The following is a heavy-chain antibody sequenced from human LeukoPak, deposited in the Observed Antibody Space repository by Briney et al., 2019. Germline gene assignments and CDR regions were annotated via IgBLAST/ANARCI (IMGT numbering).Heavy chain of an antibody. J-gene: IGHJ4*02. V-gene: IGHV3-74*01. CDR3: VSFYEAY. CDR2: INSDGSWT. Sequence: GGSLRLSCAASGNYWMHWVRQAPGKGLVWVSHINSDGSWTSYADSVKGRFTISKDNAKNAVYLQMNNLRAEDTAVYYCVSFYEAYWGRGTLVTVSS. CDR1: GNYW. D-gene: IGHD2/OR15-2a*01.